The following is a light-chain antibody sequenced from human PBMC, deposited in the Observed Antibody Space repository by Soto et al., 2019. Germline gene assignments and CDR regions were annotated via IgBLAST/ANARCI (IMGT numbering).Light chain of an antibody. Sequence: QSVLTQPASVSGSPGQSITISCTGTSSDVGGYNYVSWYQHHPGKAPKLMIYDVSHRPSGVSNRFSASKSGNTASLTISGLQAEDEAHYYCSSYTSSSTPVVFGGGTKLTVL. CDR3: SSYTSSSTPVV. J-gene: IGLJ2*01. V-gene: IGLV2-14*03. CDR2: DVS. CDR1: SSDVGGYNY.